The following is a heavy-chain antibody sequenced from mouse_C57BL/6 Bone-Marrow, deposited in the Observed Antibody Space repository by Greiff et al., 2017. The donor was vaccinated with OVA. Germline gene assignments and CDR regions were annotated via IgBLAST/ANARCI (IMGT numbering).Heavy chain of an antibody. D-gene: IGHD4-1*01. CDR3: ARGRLGSDY. CDR2: IYPRSGNT. V-gene: IGHV1-81*01. Sequence: QVQLQQSGAELARPGASVKLSCKASGYTFTSYGISWVKQRTGQGLEWIGEIYPRSGNTYYNEKFKGKATLTADKPSSTAYMQLSSLTSEDSAVYYCARGRLGSDYWGQGTTLTVSS. CDR1: GYTFTSYG. J-gene: IGHJ2*01.